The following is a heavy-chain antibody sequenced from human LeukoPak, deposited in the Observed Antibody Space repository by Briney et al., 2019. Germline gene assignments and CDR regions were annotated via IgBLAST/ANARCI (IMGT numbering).Heavy chain of an antibody. Sequence: SETLSLTCTVSGGSISSYYWSWIRQPPGKGLEWIGYIYYSGSTNYNPSLKSRVTISVDTSKNQFSLKLSSVTAADTAVYYCARGTHLGEAPPYWGQGTLVTVSS. J-gene: IGHJ4*02. CDR2: IYYSGST. CDR3: ARGTHLGEAPPY. CDR1: GGSISSYY. D-gene: IGHD3-16*01. V-gene: IGHV4-59*08.